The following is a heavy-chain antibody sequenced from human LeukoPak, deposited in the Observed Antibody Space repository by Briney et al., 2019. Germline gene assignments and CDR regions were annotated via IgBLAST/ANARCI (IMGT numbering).Heavy chain of an antibody. CDR1: GGSISSYY. D-gene: IGHD3-22*01. CDR2: IYYSGST. Sequence: SETLYLTCTVSGGSISSYYWSWIRQPPGKGLEWIGYIYYSGSTNYNPSLKSRVTISVDTPKNQFSLKLSSVTAADTAVYYCARSTLDSLLGYWGQGTLLTVSP. CDR3: ARSTLDSLLGY. J-gene: IGHJ4*02. V-gene: IGHV4-59*01.